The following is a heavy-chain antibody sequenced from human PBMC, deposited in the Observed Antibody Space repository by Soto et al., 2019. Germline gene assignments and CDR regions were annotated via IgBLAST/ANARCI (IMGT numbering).Heavy chain of an antibody. CDR1: GFTSNKQY. J-gene: IGHJ4*02. D-gene: IGHD6-13*01. CDR3: EKSALKGSSRPDY. V-gene: IGHV3-11*06. Sequence: GSLSLACPVSGFTSNKQYIGCDRPPAGKGLEWVSYISNTNSYAKYADSVKGRFTISRDNAKSSLYLQMNSLRAEDTAVYYCEKSALKGSSRPDYWGQGTLVTVSS. CDR2: ISNTNSYA.